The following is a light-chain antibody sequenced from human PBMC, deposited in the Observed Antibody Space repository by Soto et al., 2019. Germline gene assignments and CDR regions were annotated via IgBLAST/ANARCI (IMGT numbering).Light chain of an antibody. J-gene: IGLJ2*01. CDR1: SSNIGNNY. Sequence: QSVLTQPPSVSAAPGQRVTISCSGSSSNIGNNYVSWYQHLPGTAPKFLIYDNNKRPSGIPDRFSGSKSGTSAALGITALQTGDEAGYYCGTWDSSLSAVVFGGGTK. CDR2: DNN. V-gene: IGLV1-51*01. CDR3: GTWDSSLSAVV.